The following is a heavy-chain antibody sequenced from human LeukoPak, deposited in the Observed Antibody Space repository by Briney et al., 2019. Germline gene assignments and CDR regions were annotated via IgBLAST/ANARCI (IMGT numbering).Heavy chain of an antibody. CDR3: AKDISLRFVALDSYYGMDV. J-gene: IGHJ6*02. Sequence: GGSLRLSCAASGFNFDDYAMHWVRQAPGKGLEWVSLINGDGGSTYYADSVKGRFTISRDNSKNSLYLQMNSLRTEDTALYYCAKDISLRFVALDSYYGMDVWGQGTTVTVSS. V-gene: IGHV3-43*02. CDR2: INGDGGST. D-gene: IGHD5-12*01. CDR1: GFNFDDYA.